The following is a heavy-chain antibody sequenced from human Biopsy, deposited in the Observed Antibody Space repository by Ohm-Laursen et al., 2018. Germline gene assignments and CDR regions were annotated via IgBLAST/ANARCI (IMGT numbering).Heavy chain of an antibody. CDR1: VFTFNKYG. J-gene: IGHJ6*02. CDR2: IFYDGSNT. Sequence: SLRLSCAASVFTFNKYGMQWVRQAAGKGRAWVAFIFYDGSNTYYADSVKGRFTISRDNSRDTLYLQMSSLRDEDTAVYYCAKDRYNSAPIRGFSMDVWGQGTTVTVSS. V-gene: IGHV3-30*18. CDR3: AKDRYNSAPIRGFSMDV. D-gene: IGHD1-1*01.